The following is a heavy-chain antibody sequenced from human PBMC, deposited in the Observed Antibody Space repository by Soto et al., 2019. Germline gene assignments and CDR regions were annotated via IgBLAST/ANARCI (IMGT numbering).Heavy chain of an antibody. CDR1: GFTFDDYA. CDR2: INWDSGSI. D-gene: IGHD3-10*01. Sequence: GGSLRLSCAASGFTFDDYAMHWVRQAPGKGLEWVSGINWDSGSIGYADSVKGRFTISRDNAKTSLYLQMNSLRAEDTALYYCAKDRGSGSYAANYYYYGMDVWGQGTTVTVSS. J-gene: IGHJ6*02. V-gene: IGHV3-9*01. CDR3: AKDRGSGSYAANYYYYGMDV.